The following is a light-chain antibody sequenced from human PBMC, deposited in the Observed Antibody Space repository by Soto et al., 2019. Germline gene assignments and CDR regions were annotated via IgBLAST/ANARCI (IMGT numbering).Light chain of an antibody. CDR3: SSYTSSNTVV. Sequence: QSALTQPASVSGSPGQSITISCTGTSSDVGGYNYVSWYQQHPGKAPKLMIYEVSNRPSGVSNRFSGSKSGNTASLTTSGLQAEDEADYYCSSYTSSNTVVFGGGTKVTVL. J-gene: IGLJ2*01. CDR2: EVS. V-gene: IGLV2-14*01. CDR1: SSDVGGYNY.